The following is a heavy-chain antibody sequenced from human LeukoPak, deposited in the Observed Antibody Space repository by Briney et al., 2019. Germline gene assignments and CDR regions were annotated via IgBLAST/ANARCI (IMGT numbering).Heavy chain of an antibody. CDR3: ARAGDYGDRPYDY. D-gene: IGHD4-17*01. J-gene: IGHJ4*02. V-gene: IGHV3-7*01. CDR2: IKQDGSEK. Sequence: GGSLRLSCEASGFTFRTYWMTWVRQAPGKDPEWVANIKQDGSEKNYVDSVKGRFTISRDNAQNSLFLQMNSLRAEDTAVYYCARAGDYGDRPYDYWGQGTLVTVSS. CDR1: GFTFRTYW.